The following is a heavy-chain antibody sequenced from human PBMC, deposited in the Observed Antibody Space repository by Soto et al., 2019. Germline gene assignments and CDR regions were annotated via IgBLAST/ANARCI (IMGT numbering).Heavy chain of an antibody. D-gene: IGHD3-3*01. Sequence: GGSLRLSCAACGFSVSNYWMNWVRQAPGKGLVWVSHIKSDGTTSYADSVEGRFTVSRDDAKNTFYLQMNGLRAEDTAVYYCAKDRGEEGLKFLEWFGGMDVWGHGTTVTVSS. J-gene: IGHJ6*02. CDR1: GFSVSNYW. V-gene: IGHV3-74*01. CDR2: IKSDGTT. CDR3: AKDRGEEGLKFLEWFGGMDV.